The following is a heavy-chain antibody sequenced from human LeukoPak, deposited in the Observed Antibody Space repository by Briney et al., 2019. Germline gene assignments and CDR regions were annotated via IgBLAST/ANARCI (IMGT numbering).Heavy chain of an antibody. D-gene: IGHD6-19*01. CDR1: GYTFTGYY. CDR3: ARAREPGIALAGTFDY. J-gene: IGHJ4*02. Sequence: GASVKVSCKASGYTFTGYYMHWVRQAPGQGLEWMGGIIPIFGTANYAQKFQGRVTITADESTSTAYMELSSLRSDDTAVYYCARAREPGIALAGTFDYWGQGTLVTVSS. CDR2: IIPIFGTA. V-gene: IGHV1-69*13.